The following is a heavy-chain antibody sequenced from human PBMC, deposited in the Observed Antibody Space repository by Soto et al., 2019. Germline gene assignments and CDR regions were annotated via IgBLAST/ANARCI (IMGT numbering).Heavy chain of an antibody. D-gene: IGHD2-15*01. J-gene: IGHJ4*02. CDR1: GGSFSGYY. V-gene: IGHV4-34*01. CDR2: INHSGST. CDR3: ERRGRKKLLNTHISYNIDH. Sequence: SETLSLTCAVYGGSFSGYYWSWIRQPPGKGLEWIGEINHSGSTNYNPSLKSRVTISVDMSKNQFSLKLSSVTAADTAVYYCERRGRKKLLNTHISYNIDHWGQGTLVTVSS.